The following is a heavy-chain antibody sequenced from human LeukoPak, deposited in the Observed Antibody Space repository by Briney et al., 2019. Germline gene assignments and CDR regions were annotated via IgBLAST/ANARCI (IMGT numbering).Heavy chain of an antibody. D-gene: IGHD5-24*01. J-gene: IGHJ4*02. CDR2: IKQDGSEK. Sequence: TGGSLRLSCAASGFTFSNYWMSWVRQAPGKGLEWVANIKQDGSEKYYVDSVKGRFAISRDNAKNSLYLQMNTLRAEDTAVYYCAKEDDYNGIFDYWGQGTLVTVSS. CDR1: GFTFSNYW. CDR3: AKEDDYNGIFDY. V-gene: IGHV3-7*04.